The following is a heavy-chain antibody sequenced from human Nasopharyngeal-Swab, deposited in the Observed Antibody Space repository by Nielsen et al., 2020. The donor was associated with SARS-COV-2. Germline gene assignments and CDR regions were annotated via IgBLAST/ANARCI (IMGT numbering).Heavy chain of an antibody. V-gene: IGHV3-21*01. Sequence: GESLKISCAASGFTFSGYSMNWVRQAPGKGLEWVSSISSSSSYIYYADSVKGRFTISRDNAKNSLYLQMNSLRAEDTAVYYCARDGGATIFDYWGQGTLVTVSS. CDR3: ARDGGATIFDY. CDR1: GFTFSGYS. D-gene: IGHD1-26*01. CDR2: ISSSSSYI. J-gene: IGHJ4*02.